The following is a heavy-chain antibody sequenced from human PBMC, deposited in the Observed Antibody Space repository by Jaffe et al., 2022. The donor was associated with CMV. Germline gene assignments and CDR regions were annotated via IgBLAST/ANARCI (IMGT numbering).Heavy chain of an antibody. Sequence: QVQLVQSGAEVKKPGASVKVSCKASGYTFTGYYMHWVRQAPGQGLEWMGWINPNSGGTNYAQKFQGRVTMTRDTSISTAYMELSRLRSDDTAVYYCARDKAAAAYSENWFDPWGQGTLVTVSS. D-gene: IGHD6-13*01. CDR3: ARDKAAAAYSENWFDP. J-gene: IGHJ5*02. CDR2: INPNSGGT. V-gene: IGHV1-2*02. CDR1: GYTFTGYY.